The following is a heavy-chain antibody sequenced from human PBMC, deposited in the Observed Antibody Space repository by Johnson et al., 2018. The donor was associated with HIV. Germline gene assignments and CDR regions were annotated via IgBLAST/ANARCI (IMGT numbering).Heavy chain of an antibody. D-gene: IGHD3-10*01. CDR2: IYSGGTT. V-gene: IGHV3-53*01. CDR3: ARWVMVRGREGFDI. Sequence: VQLVEYGGGLIQPGGSLRLSCAVSGFTVSSDYMSWVRQAPGKGMEWVSVIYSGGTTYYADSVKGRFTISRDTSKNTLYLQMNSLRAEDTAVYYCARWVMVRGREGFDIWGQGTMVTVSS. CDR1: GFTVSSDY. J-gene: IGHJ3*02.